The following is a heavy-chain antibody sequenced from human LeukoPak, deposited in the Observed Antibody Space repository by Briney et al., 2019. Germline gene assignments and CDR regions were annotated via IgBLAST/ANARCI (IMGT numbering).Heavy chain of an antibody. V-gene: IGHV4-34*01. J-gene: IGHJ6*02. D-gene: IGHD1-26*01. CDR1: GGSFSGYY. CDR3: ARGLAGAIYYYYGMDV. Sequence: SETLSLTCAVYGGSFSGYYWSWIRQPPGKGLEWIGEINHSGSTNYNPSLKSRVTISVDTSKNQFSLKLSSVTAADTAVYYCARGLAGAIYYYYGMDVWGQGTTVTVPS. CDR2: INHSGST.